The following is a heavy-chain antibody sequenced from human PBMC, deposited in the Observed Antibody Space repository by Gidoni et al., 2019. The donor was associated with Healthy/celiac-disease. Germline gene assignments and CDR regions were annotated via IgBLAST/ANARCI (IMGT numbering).Heavy chain of an antibody. D-gene: IGHD3-10*01. V-gene: IGHV1-69*01. Sequence: QVQLVQSGAEVKKPGSSVKVSCKASGGTFTSYAISWVRQAPGQGLEWMGGISPIFGTANYAQKFQGRVTITADESTSTAYMELSSLRSEDTAVYYCARDYRRNWTMVRGAPLDYWGQGTLVTVSS. CDR3: ARDYRRNWTMVRGAPLDY. CDR1: GGTFTSYA. CDR2: ISPIFGTA. J-gene: IGHJ4*02.